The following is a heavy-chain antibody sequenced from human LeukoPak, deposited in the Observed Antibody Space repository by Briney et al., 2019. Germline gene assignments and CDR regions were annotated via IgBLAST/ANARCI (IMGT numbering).Heavy chain of an antibody. CDR1: GGFISSYY. CDR3: ARGIRLGYGSGRDWFDP. D-gene: IGHD3-10*01. CDR2: IYTSGST. J-gene: IGHJ5*02. V-gene: IGHV4-4*07. Sequence: SETLSLTCTVPGGFISSYYWSWIRQPAGKGLEWIGRIYTSGSTNYNPSLKSRVTMSVDTYKNQFSLKLNSVTAADTAVYYCARGIRLGYGSGRDWFDPWGQGTLVTVSS.